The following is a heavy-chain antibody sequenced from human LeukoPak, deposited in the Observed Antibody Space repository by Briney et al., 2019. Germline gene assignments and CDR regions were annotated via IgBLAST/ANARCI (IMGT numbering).Heavy chain of an antibody. D-gene: IGHD2-2*01. V-gene: IGHV1-69*04. J-gene: IGHJ4*02. Sequence: SVKVSCKASGGTFSSYAISWVRQAPGQGLEWMGRIIPILGIANYAQKIQGRVTITADKSTSTAYMELSNLRSEDTAVYYCARERDLGYCSSTSCYVLDYWGQGTLVTVSS. CDR3: ARERDLGYCSSTSCYVLDY. CDR1: GGTFSSYA. CDR2: IIPILGIA.